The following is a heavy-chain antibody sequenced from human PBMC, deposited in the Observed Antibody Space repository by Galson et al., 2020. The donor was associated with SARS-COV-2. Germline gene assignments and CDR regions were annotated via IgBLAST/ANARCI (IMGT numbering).Heavy chain of an antibody. CDR1: GGSISRGSYY. J-gene: IGHJ4*02. D-gene: IGHD5-12*01. V-gene: IGHV4-61*02. CDR3: ARDGYTSGGYFDN. Sequence: SETLSLTCSVSGGSISRGSYYWSWIRQPAGKGLEWIGRINTSGSTKYNPSLKSRVTISVDTSKNQFSLQLSSVTAADTGVYYCARDGYTSGGYFDNWGQGTLVTVSS. CDR2: INTSGST.